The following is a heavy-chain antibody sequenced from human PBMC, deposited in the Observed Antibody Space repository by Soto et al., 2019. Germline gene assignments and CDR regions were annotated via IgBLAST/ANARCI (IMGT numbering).Heavy chain of an antibody. CDR2: INPSGSA. CDR1: GGSFSGNY. D-gene: IGHD6-19*01. Sequence: SETLSLTCAVYGGSFSGNYWSWIRQPPGKGLEWIGEINPSGSARYNPSLKSRVTISADASKKQFSLKVYSVTAADTAVYYCARDYSGGFDYWGRGTLVTVSS. V-gene: IGHV4-34*01. J-gene: IGHJ4*02. CDR3: ARDYSGGFDY.